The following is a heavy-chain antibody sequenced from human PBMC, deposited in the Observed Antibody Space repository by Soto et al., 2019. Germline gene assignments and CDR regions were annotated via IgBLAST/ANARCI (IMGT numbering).Heavy chain of an antibody. CDR1: GYTFTSYD. CDR2: MNPNSGNT. CDR3: ARGRLRYDFWSGRNYYYGMDV. Sequence: ASVKFSCKASGYTFTSYDINWVRQATGQGLEWMGWMNPNSGNTGYAQKFQGRVTMTRNTSISTAYMELSSLRSEDTAVYYCARGRLRYDFWSGRNYYYGMDVWGQGTTVTVSS. V-gene: IGHV1-8*01. D-gene: IGHD3-3*01. J-gene: IGHJ6*02.